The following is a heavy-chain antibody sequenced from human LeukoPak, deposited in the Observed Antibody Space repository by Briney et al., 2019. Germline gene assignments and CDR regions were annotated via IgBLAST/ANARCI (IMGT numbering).Heavy chain of an antibody. CDR2: ISSSGSTI. Sequence: PGGSLRLSCAASGFTFSDYYMSWIRQAPGKGLEWVSYISSSGSTIYYADSVKGRFTISRDNAKNSLYLQMNSLRAEDTAVFYCARDHVGWGANWFDPWGQGTLVTVSS. V-gene: IGHV3-11*04. CDR1: GFTFSDYY. CDR3: ARDHVGWGANWFDP. D-gene: IGHD1-26*01. J-gene: IGHJ5*02.